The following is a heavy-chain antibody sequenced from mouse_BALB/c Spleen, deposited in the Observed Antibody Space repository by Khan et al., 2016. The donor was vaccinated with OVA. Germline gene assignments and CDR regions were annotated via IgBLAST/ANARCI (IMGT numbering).Heavy chain of an antibody. CDR2: ISTGGHYT. CDR3: ARLAYYYDSEGFAY. CDR1: GFTFSTYG. V-gene: IGHV5-6*01. D-gene: IGHD1-1*01. J-gene: IGHJ3*01. Sequence: EVELVESGGDLVEPGGSLKLSCAASGFTFSTYGMSWVRQTPDRRLEWVATISTGGHYTYYPDSVRGRFTISRDNARNTLYLQMTSLKSEDTAMLYGARLAYYYDSEGFAYWGQGTLVTVAA.